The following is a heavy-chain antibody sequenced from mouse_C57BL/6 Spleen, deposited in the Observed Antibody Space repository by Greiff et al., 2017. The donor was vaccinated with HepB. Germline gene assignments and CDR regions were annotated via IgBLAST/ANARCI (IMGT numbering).Heavy chain of an antibody. J-gene: IGHJ2*01. CDR3: ARGIYYGNQYYFDY. D-gene: IGHD2-1*01. CDR1: GYSITSGYY. CDR2: ISYDGSN. Sequence: EVQLQESGPGLVKPSQSLSLTCSVTGYSITSGYYWNWIRQFPGNKLEWMGYISYDGSNNYNPSLKNRISITRDTSKNQFFLKLNSVTTEDTATYYCARGIYYGNQYYFDYWGQGTTLTVSS. V-gene: IGHV3-6*01.